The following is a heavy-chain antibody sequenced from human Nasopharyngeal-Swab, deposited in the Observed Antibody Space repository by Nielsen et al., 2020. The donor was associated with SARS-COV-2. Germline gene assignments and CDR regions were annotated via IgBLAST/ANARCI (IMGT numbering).Heavy chain of an antibody. D-gene: IGHD1-26*01. J-gene: IGHJ5*01. CDR2: IKQDGSEQ. CDR3: ARGGSWFDS. V-gene: IGHV3-7*03. Sequence: LTCAASGFTFSNFWMTWVRQAPGKRLEWVANIKQDGSEQKYVDSVKGRFTISRDNAKNSLFLQMNSLRGDDTAIYYCARGGSWFDSWGPGTLVTVSS. CDR1: GFTFSNFW.